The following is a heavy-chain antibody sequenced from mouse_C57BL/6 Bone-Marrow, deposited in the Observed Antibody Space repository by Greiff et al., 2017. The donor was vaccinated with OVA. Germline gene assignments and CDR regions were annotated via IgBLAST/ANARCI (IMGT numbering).Heavy chain of an antibody. Sequence: QVQLQQPGAELVRPGTSVKLSCKASGYTFTSYWMHWVKQRPGQGLEWIGVIDPSDSYTNYNQKFKGKATLTVDTSSSTAYMQLSSLTSEDSAVYYCARWHDYAWFAYWGQGTLVTVSA. CDR2: IDPSDSYT. CDR3: ARWHDYAWFAY. D-gene: IGHD2-4*01. J-gene: IGHJ3*01. CDR1: GYTFTSYW. V-gene: IGHV1-59*01.